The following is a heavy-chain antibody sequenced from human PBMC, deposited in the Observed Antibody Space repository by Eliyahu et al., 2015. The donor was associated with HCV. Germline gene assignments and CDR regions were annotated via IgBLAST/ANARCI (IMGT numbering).Heavy chain of an antibody. CDR2: MNPNNGDT. D-gene: IGHD6-13*01. V-gene: IGHV1-8*01. CDR3: ARGIAAGFDY. CDR1: GYTFTSLD. Sequence: QVQLVQSGAEVKRPGAXVXVXCKASGYTFTSLDINWVRQAIGQGLEWMGWMNPNNGDTGYAQXFQGRVTMTRDTSITTAYMELSSLTSDDTAVYYCARGIAAGFDYWGQGALVTVSS. J-gene: IGHJ4*02.